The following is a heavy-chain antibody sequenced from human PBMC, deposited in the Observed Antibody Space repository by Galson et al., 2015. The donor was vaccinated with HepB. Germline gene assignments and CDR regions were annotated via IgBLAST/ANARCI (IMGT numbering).Heavy chain of an antibody. V-gene: IGHV3-30*02. CDR2: IRYDGSNK. J-gene: IGHJ4*02. D-gene: IGHD2-2*01. CDR1: GFTFSSYG. CDR3: AKLGYCSSTSCPDY. Sequence: SLRLSCAASGFTFSSYGMHWVRQAPGKGLEWVAFIRYDGSNKYYADSVKGRFTISRDNSKNTLYLQMNSLRAEDTAVYYCAKLGYCSSTSCPDYWGQGTLVTVSS.